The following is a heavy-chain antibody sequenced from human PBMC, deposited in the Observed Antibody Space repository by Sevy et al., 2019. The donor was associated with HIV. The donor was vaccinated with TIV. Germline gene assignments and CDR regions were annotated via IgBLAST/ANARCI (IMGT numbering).Heavy chain of an antibody. CDR1: GGSISKIGNY. Sequence: ETLSLTCSVSGGSISKIGNYWGWVRQPPGERLEWIGDIFHTGKTNYHPSLKSRVTISLDTSKNQSSLKLSSVTAAETAVYYCAKIYDYWGPGALVTVSS. J-gene: IGHJ4*02. CDR3: AKIYDY. D-gene: IGHD3-3*01. CDR2: IFHTGKT. V-gene: IGHV4-39*01.